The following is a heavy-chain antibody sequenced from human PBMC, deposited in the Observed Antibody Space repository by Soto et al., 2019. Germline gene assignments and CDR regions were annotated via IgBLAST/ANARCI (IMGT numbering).Heavy chain of an antibody. Sequence: GESLKISCKGSGYSFTSYWIGWVRQMPGKGMEWMGIIYPADSDTRYSPSFQGQVAISADKSISTAYLQWSSLKASDTAMYYCARRPYSQGAFDIWGQGTMVTVSS. CDR2: IYPADSDT. J-gene: IGHJ3*02. D-gene: IGHD5-18*01. V-gene: IGHV5-51*01. CDR1: GYSFTSYW. CDR3: ARRPYSQGAFDI.